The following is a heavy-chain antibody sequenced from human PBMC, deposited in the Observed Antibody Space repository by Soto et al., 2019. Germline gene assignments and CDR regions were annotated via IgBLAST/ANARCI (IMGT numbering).Heavy chain of an antibody. CDR3: ARDSYDSSGYPDY. Sequence: GGSLRLSCAASGFTFSSYGMHWVRQAPGKGLEWVAVIWYDGSNKYYADSVKGRFTISRDNSKNTLYLQMNSLRAEDTAVYYCARDSYDSSGYPDYWGQGTLVTV. CDR2: IWYDGSNK. V-gene: IGHV3-33*01. J-gene: IGHJ4*02. D-gene: IGHD3-22*01. CDR1: GFTFSSYG.